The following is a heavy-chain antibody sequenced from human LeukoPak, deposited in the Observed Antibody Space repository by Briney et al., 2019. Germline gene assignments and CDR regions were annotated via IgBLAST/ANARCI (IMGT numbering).Heavy chain of an antibody. CDR2: INPSGGST. Sequence: GASVKVSCKASGYTFTSYYMHWVRQAPGQGLEWKGIINPSGGSTSYAQKFQGRVTMTRDMSTSTVYMELSSLRSEDTAVYYCARVWQQLVPRSWFDPWGQGTLVTVSS. CDR3: ARVWQQLVPRSWFDP. V-gene: IGHV1-46*01. CDR1: GYTFTSYY. J-gene: IGHJ5*02. D-gene: IGHD6-13*01.